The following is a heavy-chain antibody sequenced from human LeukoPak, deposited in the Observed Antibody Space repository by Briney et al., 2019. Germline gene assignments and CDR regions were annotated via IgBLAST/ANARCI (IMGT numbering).Heavy chain of an antibody. CDR1: GGSVRSYY. D-gene: IGHD3-10*01. CDR2: INHSGSI. CDR3: ARLWFGELQWFDP. J-gene: IGHJ5*02. Sequence: SETLSLTCSVSGGSVRSYYWSWIRQPPGKGLEWIGEINHSGSINYNPSLKSRVTISVDTSKNQFSLKLSSVTAADTAVYYCARLWFGELQWFDPWGQGTLVTVSS. V-gene: IGHV4-34*01.